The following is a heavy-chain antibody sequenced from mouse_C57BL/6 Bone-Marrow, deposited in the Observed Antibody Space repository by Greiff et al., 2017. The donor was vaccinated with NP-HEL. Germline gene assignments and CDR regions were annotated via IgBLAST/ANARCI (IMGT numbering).Heavy chain of an antibody. CDR3: TRERFDCYCVRWYFDV. D-gene: IGHD2-3*01. V-gene: IGHV5-9-1*02. Sequence: EVQVVESGEGLVKPGGSLKLSCAASGFTFSSYAMSWVRQTPEKRLEWVAYISSGGDYIYYADTVKGRFTISRDNARNTLYLQMSSLKSEDTAMYYCTRERFDCYCVRWYFDVWGTGTTVTVSA. CDR1: GFTFSSYA. CDR2: ISSGGDYI. J-gene: IGHJ1*03.